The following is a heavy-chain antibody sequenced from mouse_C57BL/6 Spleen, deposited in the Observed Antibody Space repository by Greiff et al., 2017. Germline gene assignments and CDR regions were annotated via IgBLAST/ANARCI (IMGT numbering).Heavy chain of an antibody. D-gene: IGHD1-1*01. Sequence: VQVVESGAELARPGASVKMSCKASGYTFTSYTMHWVKQRPGQGLEWIGYINPSSGYTKYNQKFKDKATLTADKSSSTAYMQLSSLTSEDSAVYYCALITTVFDYWGQGTTLTVSS. J-gene: IGHJ2*01. CDR1: GYTFTSYT. CDR2: INPSSGYT. V-gene: IGHV1-4*01. CDR3: ALITTVFDY.